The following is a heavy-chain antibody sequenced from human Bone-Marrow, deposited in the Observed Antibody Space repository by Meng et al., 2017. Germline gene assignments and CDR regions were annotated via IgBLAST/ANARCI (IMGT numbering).Heavy chain of an antibody. Sequence: GGSLRLSCAASGFTVSHNYMSWVRQAPGKGLEWVSVIYSGGNTYYADSVKGRFTISRDNSKNTVFLQINSLRAEDTAVYFCARSHIDKYDLSALPLDYWGQGTLVTVSS. CDR2: IYSGGNT. V-gene: IGHV3-66*02. CDR1: GFTVSHNY. CDR3: ARSHIDKYDLSALPLDY. D-gene: IGHD3-22*01. J-gene: IGHJ4*02.